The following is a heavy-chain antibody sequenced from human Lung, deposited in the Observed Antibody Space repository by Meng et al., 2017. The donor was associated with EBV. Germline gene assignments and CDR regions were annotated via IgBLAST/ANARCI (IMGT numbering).Heavy chain of an antibody. CDR2: INAGNGHT. J-gene: IGHJ4*02. V-gene: IGHV1-3*01. Sequence: QVQLVQSGAEVKKPGASVKVSCKASGYTFTNYAIHWVRQAPGQRLEWMGWINAGNGHTEYSENFQGRVTLTRDTSASTAYMDLSSLRSEDTAVYYCARVRAYSDSSDYYVLFDSWGQGTLVTVSS. CDR3: ARVRAYSDSSDYYVLFDS. CDR1: GYTFTNYA. D-gene: IGHD3-22*01.